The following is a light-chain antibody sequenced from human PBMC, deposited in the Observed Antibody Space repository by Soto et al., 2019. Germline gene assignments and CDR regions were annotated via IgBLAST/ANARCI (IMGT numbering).Light chain of an antibody. J-gene: IGKJ1*01. CDR3: QQYSNWPWT. CDR2: GAS. CDR1: QSVSSN. Sequence: EIVMTQSPATLSVSPGERATLSCRASQSVSSNLAWYQQKPGQAPRLLIYGASTRATGIPARFSGSGSGADFTLTISSLRSEDFAVYYCQQYSNWPWTFGQGTKVDIK. V-gene: IGKV3-15*01.